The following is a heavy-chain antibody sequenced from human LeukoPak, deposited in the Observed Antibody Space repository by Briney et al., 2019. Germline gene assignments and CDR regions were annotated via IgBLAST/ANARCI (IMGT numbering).Heavy chain of an antibody. V-gene: IGHV4-59*01. CDR2: TYYIGTT. CDR3: ARGSLVRGGIDY. D-gene: IGHD3-10*01. Sequence: PSETLSLTCTVSGGSISNYYLNWIRQPPGKGLEWLGYTYYIGTTNYNPSLKSRVTISVATSENQFSLKLSSVTAADTAVYYCARGSLVRGGIDYWGQGTLVTVSS. CDR1: GGSISNYY. J-gene: IGHJ4*02.